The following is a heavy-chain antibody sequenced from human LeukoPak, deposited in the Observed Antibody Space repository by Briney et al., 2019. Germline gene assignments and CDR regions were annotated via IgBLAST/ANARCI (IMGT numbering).Heavy chain of an antibody. Sequence: ASVKVSCKASGYTFTSYTIHWVRQAPGQRLEWMGWINAGNGNTKYSQEFQDRVTITRDTSASTAYMGLSSLRSEDMAVYYCARARYETRIWPKSRYDYYHYMDVWGKGTTVTVSS. V-gene: IGHV1-3*03. J-gene: IGHJ6*03. CDR1: GYTFTSYT. CDR3: ARARYETRIWPKSRYDYYHYMDV. CDR2: INAGNGNT. D-gene: IGHD3-3*01.